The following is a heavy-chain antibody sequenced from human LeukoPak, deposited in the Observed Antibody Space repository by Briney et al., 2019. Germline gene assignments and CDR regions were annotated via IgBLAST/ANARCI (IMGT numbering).Heavy chain of an antibody. CDR1: GGSISSYY. CDR3: ARSARDYYYYMDV. Sequence: SETLSLTCTVSGGSISSYYWSWIRQPPGKGLEWIGYIYYSGSTNYNPSLKSRVTISVDTSKDQFSLKLSSVTAADTAVYYCARSARDYYYYMDVWGKGTTVTVSS. CDR2: IYYSGST. V-gene: IGHV4-59*01. J-gene: IGHJ6*03.